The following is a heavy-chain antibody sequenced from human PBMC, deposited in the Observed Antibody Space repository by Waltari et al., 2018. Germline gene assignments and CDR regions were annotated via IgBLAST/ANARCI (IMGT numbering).Heavy chain of an antibody. D-gene: IGHD4-4*01. CDR1: GVPLGPFA. CDR3: ARVNSNYVNWFDP. CDR2: INWDGSST. Sequence: EEKLVECGGGVVRPGGSLRLSCAASGVPLGPFAMAWVRQAPGKGLEWVSGINWDGSSTGYADSVKGRFTISRDNAKNSLHLHVNSLTAEDTAFYYCARVNSNYVNWFDPWGQGTLVIVSS. J-gene: IGHJ5*02. V-gene: IGHV3-20*04.